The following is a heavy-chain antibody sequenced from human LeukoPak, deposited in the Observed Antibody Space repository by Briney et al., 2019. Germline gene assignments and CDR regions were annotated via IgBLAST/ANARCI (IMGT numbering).Heavy chain of an antibody. CDR1: GGTFSSYT. Sequence: SVKVSCKASGGTFSSYTISWVRQAPGQGLEWMGRIIPIIGIANYAQKFQGRVTITADKSTSTAYMELSSLRSEDTAVYYCARAYYDILTGYVWFDPWGQGTLVTVSS. J-gene: IGHJ5*02. D-gene: IGHD3-9*01. V-gene: IGHV1-69*02. CDR3: ARAYYDILTGYVWFDP. CDR2: IIPIIGIA.